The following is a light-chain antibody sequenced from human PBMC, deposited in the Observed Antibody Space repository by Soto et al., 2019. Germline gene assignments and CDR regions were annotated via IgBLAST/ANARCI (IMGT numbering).Light chain of an antibody. CDR1: QTITFNF. CDR3: QHYGDSNPT. J-gene: IGKJ4*02. V-gene: IGKV3D-20*01. Sequence: IVLTQSPVTLSLSPGEVATLSCGASQTITFNFLAWYQQKPGLAPRLLVYDASIRADGIPDRFRGSVSGTDFTLTISRLEPEDFAIYYCQHYGDSNPTFGGGTRVEI. CDR2: DAS.